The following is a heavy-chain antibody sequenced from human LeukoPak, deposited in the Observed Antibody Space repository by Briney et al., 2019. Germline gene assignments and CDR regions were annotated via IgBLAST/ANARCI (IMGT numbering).Heavy chain of an antibody. CDR3: ARHHIQHPHYFDY. D-gene: IGHD2-2*01. CDR2: IYYTGST. Sequence: ETLSLTCTVSGGSISGYYWSWIRQPPGKGLEWIAFIYYTGSTHYKPSLKSRVTISVDTSKNQFSLKLSAVTAADTAVYYCARHHIQHPHYFDYWGQGTLVTVSS. J-gene: IGHJ4*02. V-gene: IGHV4-59*08. CDR1: GGSISGYY.